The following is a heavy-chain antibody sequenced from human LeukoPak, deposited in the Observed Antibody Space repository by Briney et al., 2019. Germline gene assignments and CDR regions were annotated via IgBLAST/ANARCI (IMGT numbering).Heavy chain of an antibody. CDR2: IIPIFGTA. CDR1: GGTFSSYA. J-gene: IGHJ4*02. CDR3: ARERDCSGGSCYHLYFDY. V-gene: IGHV1-69*06. Sequence: SVKVSCKASGGTFSSYAISWVRQAPGQGLEWMGGIIPIFGTANYAQKFQGRVTIIADKSTSTAYMELSSLRSEDTAVYYCARERDCSGGSCYHLYFDYWGQGTLVTVSS. D-gene: IGHD2-15*01.